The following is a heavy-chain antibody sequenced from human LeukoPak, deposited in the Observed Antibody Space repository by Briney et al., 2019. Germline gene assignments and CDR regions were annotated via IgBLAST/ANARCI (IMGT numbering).Heavy chain of an antibody. CDR3: ARDHEDCGGDCYPYYFDY. D-gene: IGHD2-21*02. CDR1: GFTFSSYS. Sequence: PGGSLRLSCAASGFTFSSYSMNWVRQAPGKGLEWVSSISSSSSYIYYADSVKGRFTISRDNAKNSLYLQMNSLRAEDTAVYYCARDHEDCGGDCYPYYFDYWGQGTLVTVSS. CDR2: ISSSSSYI. V-gene: IGHV3-21*01. J-gene: IGHJ4*02.